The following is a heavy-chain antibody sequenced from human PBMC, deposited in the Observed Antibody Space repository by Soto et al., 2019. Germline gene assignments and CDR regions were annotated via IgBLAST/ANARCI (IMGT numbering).Heavy chain of an antibody. CDR1: GFTCSFCA. D-gene: IGHD3-22*01. CDR3: AKSPGMYYYDTSGYYHYDY. CDR2: IRGSGGDT. V-gene: IGHV3-23*01. Sequence: GGSLRLSCAASGFTCSFCAMNWVRQAPGKGLEWVSSIRGSGGDTYYADSVRGRFTISRDNSKNTLYLQMNSLRAEDTAVYYCAKSPGMYYYDTSGYYHYDYWGQGTLVTVSS. J-gene: IGHJ4*02.